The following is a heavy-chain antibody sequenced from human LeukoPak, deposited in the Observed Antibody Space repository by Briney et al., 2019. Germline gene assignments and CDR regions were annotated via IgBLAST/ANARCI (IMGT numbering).Heavy chain of an antibody. D-gene: IGHD6-19*01. Sequence: GGSLRLSCAAAGFTFRSYAMSWVRQAPGKGLEWVSGISGGGGGAYYADSVKGRFTISRDNSKNTLYLQMNSLTAEDTAVYYCAKHVRTSVWFFDYWGQGTLVTVSS. V-gene: IGHV3-23*01. CDR2: ISGGGGGA. CDR3: AKHVRTSVWFFDY. J-gene: IGHJ4*02. CDR1: GFTFRSYA.